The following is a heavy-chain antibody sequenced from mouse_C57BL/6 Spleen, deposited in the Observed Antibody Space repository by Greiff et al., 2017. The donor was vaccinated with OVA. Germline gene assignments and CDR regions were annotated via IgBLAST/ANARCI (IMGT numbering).Heavy chain of an antibody. V-gene: IGHV2-6-1*01. CDR2: IWSDGST. D-gene: IGHD2-2*01. CDR1: GFSLTSYG. CDR3: ARQYGYDSHDMDY. J-gene: IGHJ4*01. Sequence: VQVVESGPGLVAPSQSLSITCTVSGFSLTSYGVHWVRQPPGKGLEWLVVIWSDGSTTYNSALKYRLSISKDNSKSQVFLNMNSLQTDDTAMYYCARQYGYDSHDMDYWGKGTSVTVSS.